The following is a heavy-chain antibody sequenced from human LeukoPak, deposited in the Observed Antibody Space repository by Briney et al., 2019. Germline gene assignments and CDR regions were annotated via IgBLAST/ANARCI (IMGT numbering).Heavy chain of an antibody. CDR2: INHSGAT. CDR3: ARVNGDYYAFDI. CDR1: GGSISGYY. V-gene: IGHV4-34*01. Sequence: SETLSLTCAVSGGSISGYYWSWIRQPPGKGLEWIGEINHSGATNYNPSLKSRVTISVDTSKNQFSLKLSSVTAADTAVYYCARVNGDYYAFDIWGQGTMVTVSS. D-gene: IGHD4-17*01. J-gene: IGHJ3*02.